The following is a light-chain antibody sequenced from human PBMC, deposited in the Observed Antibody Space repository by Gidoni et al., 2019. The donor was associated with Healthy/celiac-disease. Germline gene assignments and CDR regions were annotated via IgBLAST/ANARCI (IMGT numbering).Light chain of an antibody. J-gene: IGKJ5*01. CDR2: GAS. Sequence: ILFTQSPGTLFLSPGERPTLSCRASQCVSSSYLAWYQQTPGQTPRLLIFGASSRANGIPDRVSGSGSGTDFTLIISRLEPEDCAVYYCQQDGSSLPFGQGTRLEIK. CDR3: QQDGSSLP. V-gene: IGKV3-20*01. CDR1: QCVSSSY.